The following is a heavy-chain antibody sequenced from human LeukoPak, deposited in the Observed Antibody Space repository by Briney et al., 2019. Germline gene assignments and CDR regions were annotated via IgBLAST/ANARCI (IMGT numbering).Heavy chain of an antibody. CDR1: GFTFSDSA. V-gene: IGHV3-23*01. D-gene: IGHD2-21*02. Sequence: PGGSLRLSCAASGFTFSDSAMTWVRQAPGKGLEWVSLISFSGGSTYYADSVKGRFTISRDNAKNSLYLQMNSLRAEDTAVYYCARHIVLVTAIDGFDIWGQGTMVTVSS. CDR2: ISFSGGST. CDR3: ARHIVLVTAIDGFDI. J-gene: IGHJ3*02.